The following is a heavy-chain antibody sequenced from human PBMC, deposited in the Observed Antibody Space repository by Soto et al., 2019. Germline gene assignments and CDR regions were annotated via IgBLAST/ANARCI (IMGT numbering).Heavy chain of an antibody. Sequence: EVQLLESGGGLVQPGGSLRLSCAASGFTFSSYAMNWVRQAPGKGLEWVSVISGSGGSTYYADAVKGRFTISRDNSKNTLDLQRNSLRAEGTAVYYCAKRTVGWYFDLWGRGTLVTVSS. CDR3: AKRTVGWYFDL. V-gene: IGHV3-23*01. D-gene: IGHD4-17*01. CDR2: ISGSGGST. J-gene: IGHJ2*01. CDR1: GFTFSSYA.